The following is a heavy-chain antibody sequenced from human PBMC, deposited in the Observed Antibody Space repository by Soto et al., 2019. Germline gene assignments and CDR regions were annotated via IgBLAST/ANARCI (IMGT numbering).Heavy chain of an antibody. J-gene: IGHJ4*02. V-gene: IGHV4-61*01. CDR3: ATLDPQRLFDY. D-gene: IGHD3-10*02. CDR2: IYYNDSP. Sequence: KTSETLSLTCTVSGCSVTSGSYYWSWLLQPPGKRLEWIRYIYYNDSPIYNPTLKSRLTKSVDKPKMKFSLGLTSATAADTAAYYSATLDPQRLFDYWGPGTLVTVSS. CDR1: GCSVTSGSYY.